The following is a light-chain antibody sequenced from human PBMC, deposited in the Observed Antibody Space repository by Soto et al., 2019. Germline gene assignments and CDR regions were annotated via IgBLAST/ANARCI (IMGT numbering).Light chain of an antibody. CDR1: SSDVGSYNH. Sequence: QSALTQPASVSGSPGQSITISCTGTSSDVGSYNHVSWYQQHPGKAPKLMIYDVINRPSGVSHRFSGSKSGNTASLTISGLQAADEADYYCSSCTSSNSVVFGGGTKLTVL. V-gene: IGLV2-14*01. CDR3: SSCTSSNSVV. J-gene: IGLJ2*01. CDR2: DVI.